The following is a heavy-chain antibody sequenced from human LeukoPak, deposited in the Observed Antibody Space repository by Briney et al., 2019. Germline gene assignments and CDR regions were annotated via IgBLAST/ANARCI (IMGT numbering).Heavy chain of an antibody. Sequence: GGSLRLSCAASGFTFSSYGMHWVRQAPGKGLEWVAVISYDGSNKYYADSVKGRFTISRDNSKNTLYLQMNSLRAEDTAVYYCAKGLITMIVVPSYWGRGTLVTVSS. CDR2: ISYDGSNK. CDR3: AKGLITMIVVPSY. V-gene: IGHV3-30*18. D-gene: IGHD3-22*01. CDR1: GFTFSSYG. J-gene: IGHJ4*02.